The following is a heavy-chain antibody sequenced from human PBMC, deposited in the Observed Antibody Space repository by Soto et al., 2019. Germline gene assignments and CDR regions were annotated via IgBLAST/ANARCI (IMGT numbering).Heavy chain of an antibody. V-gene: IGHV4-31*03. J-gene: IGHJ4*02. Sequence: QVQLQESGPGLVKASETLSLTCSVSGGSINSGGYLCRWIRQHPGKGLEWIGFVYYSGSPHSNPSLRGRVAISVDTSKKQISLELKSVTGAATAVYFCVRGENGYGRYWGQGNLISVSP. CDR2: VYYSGSP. D-gene: IGHD5-18*01. CDR3: VRGENGYGRY. CDR1: GGSINSGGYL.